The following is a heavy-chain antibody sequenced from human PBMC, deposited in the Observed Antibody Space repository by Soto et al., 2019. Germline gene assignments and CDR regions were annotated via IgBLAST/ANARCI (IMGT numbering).Heavy chain of an antibody. Sequence: QVQLVESGGGVVQPGRSLRLSCAASGFTFSSYGMHWVRQAPGKGLEWVAVISYDGSNKYYADSVKGRFTISRDNSKNTLYLQMNSLRAEDTAVYYCAKDKNYYDSCGYYFDYFDYWGQGTLVTVSS. CDR3: AKDKNYYDSCGYYFDYFDY. D-gene: IGHD3-22*01. J-gene: IGHJ4*02. CDR2: ISYDGSNK. CDR1: GFTFSSYG. V-gene: IGHV3-30*18.